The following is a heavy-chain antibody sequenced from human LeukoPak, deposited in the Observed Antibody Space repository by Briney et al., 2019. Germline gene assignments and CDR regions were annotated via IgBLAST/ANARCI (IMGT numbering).Heavy chain of an antibody. V-gene: IGHV3-11*04. CDR3: ARDTAMGEYYMDV. J-gene: IGHJ6*03. D-gene: IGHD5-18*01. CDR1: GFTFSDYY. Sequence: GGSLRLSCAASGFTFSDYYMGWIRQAPGKGLEWVSYITTSGSSIYYADSVKGRFTMSRDNAKKSLYLQMNSLRAEDTAVYYCARDTAMGEYYMDVWGKGTTVTVSS. CDR2: ITTSGSSI.